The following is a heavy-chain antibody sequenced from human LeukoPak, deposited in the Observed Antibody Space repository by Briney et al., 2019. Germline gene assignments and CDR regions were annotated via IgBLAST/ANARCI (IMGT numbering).Heavy chain of an antibody. V-gene: IGHV4-59*01. J-gene: IGHJ4*02. CDR2: IHCSGST. CDR3: ARGYCSPGSCYYYDY. CDR1: GGSMSNYF. D-gene: IGHD2-15*01. Sequence: SETLSLTCTVSGGSMSNYFWSWIRQPPGKGLEWIGHIHCSGSTNYDPSLKSRVTISVDTSKNQFSLRLSSVTAADTAVYYCARGYCSPGSCYYYDYWGQGTLVTVSS.